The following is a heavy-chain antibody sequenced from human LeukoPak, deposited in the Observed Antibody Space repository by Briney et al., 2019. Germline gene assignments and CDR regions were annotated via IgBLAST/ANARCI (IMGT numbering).Heavy chain of an antibody. Sequence: SETLSPTCTVSGGSISSYYWSWIRQPPGKGLEWIGYIYYSGSTNYNPSLKSRVTISVDTSKNQFSLKLSSVTAADTAVYYCAREIRSGYSIQIDYWGQGTLVTVSS. CDR2: IYYSGST. V-gene: IGHV4-59*01. CDR1: GGSISSYY. D-gene: IGHD6-13*01. CDR3: AREIRSGYSIQIDY. J-gene: IGHJ4*02.